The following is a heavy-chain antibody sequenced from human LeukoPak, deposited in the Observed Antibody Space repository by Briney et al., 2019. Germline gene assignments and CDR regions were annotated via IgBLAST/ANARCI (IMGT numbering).Heavy chain of an antibody. CDR1: GFTFSSYS. D-gene: IGHD2-15*01. CDR2: ISSSSSYI. J-gene: IGHJ4*02. Sequence: GGSLRLSCVASGFTFSSYSMNWVRQAPGKGLEWVSSISSSSSYIYYADSVKGRFTISRDNSKNTLYLQMNSLRAEDTAVYYCAKSRLTGREETRYCSGNDYWGQETLVTVSS. CDR3: AKSRLTGREETRYCSGNDY. V-gene: IGHV3-21*01.